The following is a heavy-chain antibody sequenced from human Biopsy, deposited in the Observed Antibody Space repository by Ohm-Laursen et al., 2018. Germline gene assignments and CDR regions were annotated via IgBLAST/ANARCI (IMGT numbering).Heavy chain of an antibody. CDR2: IYPGGGT. CDR1: GDSIRNYY. J-gene: IGHJ3*02. CDR3: AGIVLGPTNDAFDI. Sequence: TLSLTCTVSGDSIRNYYWSWIRQAAGKGLEWIGRIYPGGGTIYNPSLKSRFTMSVDTSKNHFSLNLNSVTAADTAVYYCAGIVLGPTNDAFDIWGQGTMVTVSS. D-gene: IGHD1-26*01. V-gene: IGHV4-4*07.